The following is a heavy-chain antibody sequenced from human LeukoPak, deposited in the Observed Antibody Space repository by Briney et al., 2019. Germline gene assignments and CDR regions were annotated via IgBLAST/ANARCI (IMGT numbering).Heavy chain of an antibody. V-gene: IGHV4-59*01. D-gene: IGHD5-18*01. Sequence: SETLSLTCTVSGGSISSYYWSWIRQPPGKGLEWIGYIYYSGSTNYNPSLKSRVTMSVDTSKNQFSLKLSSVTAADTAVYYCARGGGYSYGWVAFDIWGQGTMVTVSS. CDR1: GGSISSYY. CDR3: ARGGGYSYGWVAFDI. CDR2: IYYSGST. J-gene: IGHJ3*02.